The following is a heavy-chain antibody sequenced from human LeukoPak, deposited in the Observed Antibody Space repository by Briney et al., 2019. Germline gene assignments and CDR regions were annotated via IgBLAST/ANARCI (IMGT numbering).Heavy chain of an antibody. CDR3: ARGREVTSPRSFDY. V-gene: IGHV4-34*01. J-gene: IGHJ4*02. CDR1: GGSFSGYY. CDR2: INHSGST. Sequence: SETLSLTCAVYGGSFSGYYWSWIRQPPGKGLEWIGKINHSGSTNYNPSLKSRVTISVDTSKNQFSLKLSSVTAADTAVYYCARGREVTSPRSFDYWGQGTLVTVSS. D-gene: IGHD2-21*02.